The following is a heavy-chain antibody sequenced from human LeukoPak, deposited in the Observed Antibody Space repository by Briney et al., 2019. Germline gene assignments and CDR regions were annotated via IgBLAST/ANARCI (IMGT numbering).Heavy chain of an antibody. J-gene: IGHJ4*02. CDR2: INHSGST. CDR3: PRHPQRRGALWTLGLYFVS. CDR1: GYSISSGYY. V-gene: IGHV4-38-2*02. Sequence: SETLSLICTVSGYSISSGYYWSWIRQPPRKGLEWIGEINHSGSTYYNPSLKSRVTISVDTSNNQLSLQLISVTAADTAVSYCPRHPQRRGALWTLGLYFVSCGQGTLVTVSS. D-gene: IGHD5-18*01.